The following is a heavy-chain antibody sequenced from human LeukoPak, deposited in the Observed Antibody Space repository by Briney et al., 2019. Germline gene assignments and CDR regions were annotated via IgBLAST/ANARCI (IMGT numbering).Heavy chain of an antibody. CDR1: GGSISSYY. D-gene: IGHD6-13*01. Sequence: SETLSLTCTVSGGSISSYYWGWIRQPPGKGLEWIGSIYYSGSTYYNPSLKSRVTISVDTSKNQFSLKLSSVTAADTAVYYCARAAGSLSYFDYWGQGTLVTVSS. CDR3: ARAAGSLSYFDY. J-gene: IGHJ4*02. V-gene: IGHV4-39*01. CDR2: IYYSGST.